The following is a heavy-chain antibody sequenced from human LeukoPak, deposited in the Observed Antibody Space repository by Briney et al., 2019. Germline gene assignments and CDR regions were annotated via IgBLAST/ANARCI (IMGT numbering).Heavy chain of an antibody. CDR3: ARAISDGSGSYYTG. V-gene: IGHV4-30-4*01. CDR2: IYYSGST. CDR1: GGSISSGDYY. J-gene: IGHJ4*02. Sequence: PSQTLSLTCTVSGGSISSGDYYWSWIRQPPGKGLEWIGYIYYSGSTYYNPSLKSRVTISVDTSKNQFSLKLSSVTAADPAVYHCARAISDGSGSYYTGWGQATLVTVSS. D-gene: IGHD3-10*01.